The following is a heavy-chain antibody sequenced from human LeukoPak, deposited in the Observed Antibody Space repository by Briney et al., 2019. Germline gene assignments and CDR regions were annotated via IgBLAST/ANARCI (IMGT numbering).Heavy chain of an antibody. D-gene: IGHD4-17*01. J-gene: IGHJ4*02. V-gene: IGHV3-15*01. CDR1: GFTFSNAW. CDR3: TTSPYGDFDC. CDR2: IKSKTNGGKT. Sequence: GGSLRLSCAASGFTFSNAWMSWVRQAPGKGGEWVGRIKSKTNGGKTDYAAPVKGSFTISRDDSKTPLYLQMNSLKTEDTAVYYCTTSPYGDFDCWGQGTLVTVSS.